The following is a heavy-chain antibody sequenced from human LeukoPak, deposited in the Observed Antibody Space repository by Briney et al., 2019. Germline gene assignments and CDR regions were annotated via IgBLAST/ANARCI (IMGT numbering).Heavy chain of an antibody. CDR1: GYTFTSYG. Sequence: GASVKVSCKAPGYTFTSYGISWVRQAPGQGLEWMGWISAYNGNTNYAQKLQGRVTMTTDTSTSTAYMELRSLRSDDTAVYYCARGRDYVWGSYRRTYYFDYWGQGTLVTVSS. CDR2: ISAYNGNT. V-gene: IGHV1-18*01. CDR3: ARGRDYVWGSYRRTYYFDY. D-gene: IGHD3-16*02. J-gene: IGHJ4*02.